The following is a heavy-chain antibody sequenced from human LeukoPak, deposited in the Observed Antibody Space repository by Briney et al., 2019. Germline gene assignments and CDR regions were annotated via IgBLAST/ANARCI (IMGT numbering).Heavy chain of an antibody. J-gene: IGHJ4*02. CDR1: GGSISSGYYY. V-gene: IGHV4-39*07. CDR3: ARGPFYGNYDFDY. Sequence: SETLSLTCSVSGGSISSGYYYWGWIRQPPGKGLEWIGSIYYSGSTYYNPSLKSRVTISVDTSKNQFSLKLSSVTAADTAVYYCARGPFYGNYDFDYWGQGTLVTVSS. D-gene: IGHD4-11*01. CDR2: IYYSGST.